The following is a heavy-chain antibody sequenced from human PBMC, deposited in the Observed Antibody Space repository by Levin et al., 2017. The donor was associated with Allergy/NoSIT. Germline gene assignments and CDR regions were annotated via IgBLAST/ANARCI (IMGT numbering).Heavy chain of an antibody. V-gene: IGHV3-11*05. Sequence: GESLKISCAASGFTFSDYYMSWIRQAPGKGLEWVSYISSSSSYTNYADSVKGRFTISRDNAKNSLYLQMNSLRAEDTAVYYCARAGGYSGYDQRQGFDYWGQGTLVTVSS. CDR1: GFTFSDYY. CDR3: ARAGGYSGYDQRQGFDY. CDR2: ISSSSSYT. J-gene: IGHJ4*02. D-gene: IGHD5-12*01.